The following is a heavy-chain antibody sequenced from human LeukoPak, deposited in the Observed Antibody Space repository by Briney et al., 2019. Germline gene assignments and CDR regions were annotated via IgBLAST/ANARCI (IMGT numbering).Heavy chain of an antibody. CDR2: ISWNSGSI. J-gene: IGHJ4*02. CDR3: ARASVSNPSFDY. D-gene: IGHD2-8*01. CDR1: GFTFDDYA. V-gene: IGHV3-9*01. Sequence: PGRSLRLSCAASGFTFDDYAMHWVRQAPGKGLEWVSGISWNSGSIGYADSVKGRFTISRDNAKNSLYLQMNSLRAEDTALYYCARASVSNPSFDYWGQGTLVTVSS.